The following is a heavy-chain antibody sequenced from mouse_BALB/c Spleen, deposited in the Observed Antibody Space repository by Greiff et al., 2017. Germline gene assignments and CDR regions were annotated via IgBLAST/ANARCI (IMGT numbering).Heavy chain of an antibody. J-gene: IGHJ2*01. CDR3: ARQYYFDY. Sequence: EVKLQESGPGLVKPSQSLSLTCTVTGYSITSDYAWNWIRQFPGNKLEWMGYISYSGSTSYNPSLKSRISITRDTSKNQFFLQLNSVTTEDTATYYCARQYYFDYWGQGTTLTVSS. CDR1: GYSITSDYA. V-gene: IGHV3-2*02. CDR2: ISYSGST.